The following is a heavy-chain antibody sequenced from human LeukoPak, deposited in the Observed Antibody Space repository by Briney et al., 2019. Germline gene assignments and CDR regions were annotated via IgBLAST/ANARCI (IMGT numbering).Heavy chain of an antibody. J-gene: IGHJ4*02. CDR1: GGTFSSYA. CDR2: IIPIFGTA. Sequence: ASVKLSCKASGGTFSSYAISWVRQAPGQGLEWMGGIIPIFGTANYAQKFQGRVTITADESTSTAYMELSSLRSEDTAVYYCARDLGENFDYWGQGTLVTVSS. D-gene: IGHD3-10*01. CDR3: ARDLGENFDY. V-gene: IGHV1-69*13.